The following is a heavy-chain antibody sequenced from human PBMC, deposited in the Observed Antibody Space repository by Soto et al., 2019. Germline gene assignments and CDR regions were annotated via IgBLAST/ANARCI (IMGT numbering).Heavy chain of an antibody. Sequence: ASVKVSCKASGYTFTSYGISWVRQAPGQGLEWMGWISAYNGNTNYAQKLQGRVTMTTDTSTSTAYMELRSLRSDDTAVYYCARDRCSGGSCYIRWFDPWGQGTLVTSPQ. J-gene: IGHJ5*02. D-gene: IGHD2-15*01. CDR1: GYTFTSYG. CDR3: ARDRCSGGSCYIRWFDP. CDR2: ISAYNGNT. V-gene: IGHV1-18*01.